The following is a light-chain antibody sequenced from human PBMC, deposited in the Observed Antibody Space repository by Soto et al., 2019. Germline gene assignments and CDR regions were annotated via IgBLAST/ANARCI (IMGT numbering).Light chain of an antibody. CDR1: QDISNY. Sequence: DIPMTQSPSSLSASVGDRVTITCQASQDISNYLNWYQQKPGKAPKLLIYDASNLETGVPSRFSGSGSGTDFTFTISSLQPEDIATSYCQQYDNPPLTFGGGTKVEIK. V-gene: IGKV1-33*01. CDR3: QQYDNPPLT. J-gene: IGKJ4*01. CDR2: DAS.